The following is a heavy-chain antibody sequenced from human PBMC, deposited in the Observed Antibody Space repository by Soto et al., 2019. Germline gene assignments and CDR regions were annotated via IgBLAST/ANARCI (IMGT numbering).Heavy chain of an antibody. Sequence: QVQLVQSGAEVKKPGASVKVSCKASGYTFTSHSIIWVRRAPGEGLEWVGWISAYNGYTNSAEYFQGKVTMTADASTNTAYMELRSLRSDDTAVYYCARVGYYYGSGSYVFDPWGQGTLVTVSS. CDR3: ARVGYYYGSGSYVFDP. J-gene: IGHJ5*02. CDR2: ISAYNGYT. D-gene: IGHD3-10*01. CDR1: GYTFTSHS. V-gene: IGHV1-18*04.